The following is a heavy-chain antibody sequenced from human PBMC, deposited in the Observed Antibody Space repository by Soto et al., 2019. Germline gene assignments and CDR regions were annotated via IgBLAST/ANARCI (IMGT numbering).Heavy chain of an antibody. V-gene: IGHV3-48*02. CDR1: GFTFSSYS. Sequence: EVQLVESGGGLVQPGGSLRLSCAASGFTFSSYSMNWVRQAPGKGLEWVSYISSSSSTIYYADSVKGRFTISRDNAKNSLYLQMNSLRDEDTAVYYCAREGRTWIQLHTPYYYYYGMDVWGQGTTVTVSS. J-gene: IGHJ6*02. CDR3: AREGRTWIQLHTPYYYYYGMDV. CDR2: ISSSSSTI. D-gene: IGHD5-18*01.